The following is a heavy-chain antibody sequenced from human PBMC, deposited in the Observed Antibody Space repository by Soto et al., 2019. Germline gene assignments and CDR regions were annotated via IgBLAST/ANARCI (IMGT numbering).Heavy chain of an antibody. CDR3: ATVGTILGAVSSFDY. D-gene: IGHD3-3*01. V-gene: IGHV4-59*01. J-gene: IGHJ4*02. CDR2: IYYIGIT. Sequence: QVQLQESGPGLVKPSETLSLTCTVYGGSISNYYWGWIRQPPGKGLEYIGDIYYIGITNYNPSLKSRVTIAADTSKNQFSMKMTYVTAADTSVYDWATVGTILGAVSSFDYWGRGTLGTVSS. CDR1: GGSISNYY.